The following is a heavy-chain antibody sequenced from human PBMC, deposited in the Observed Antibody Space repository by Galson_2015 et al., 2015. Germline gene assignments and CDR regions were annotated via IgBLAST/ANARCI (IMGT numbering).Heavy chain of an antibody. Sequence: SLRLSCAASGFTFSNYWMHWIRQAPGKGLVWISLINGGGSGTTYADSVKGRFTISRDNAKNTVYLQMNSLRAEDTAVYYCAKGLGGFGDSTTLVWGQGTMVTVSS. CDR3: AKGLGGFGDSTTLV. CDR2: INGGGSGT. V-gene: IGHV3-74*01. D-gene: IGHD3-10*01. CDR1: GFTFSNYW. J-gene: IGHJ4*02.